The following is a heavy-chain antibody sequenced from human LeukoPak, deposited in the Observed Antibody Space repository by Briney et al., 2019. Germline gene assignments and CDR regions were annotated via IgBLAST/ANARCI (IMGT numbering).Heavy chain of an antibody. D-gene: IGHD6-13*01. CDR2: IKSKPSGGTI. J-gene: IGHJ4*02. CDR3: AKTRPLDSSSWSHGDY. CDR1: GFTFTNAW. V-gene: IGHV3-15*07. Sequence: GGSLRLSCAASGFTFTNAWMNWVRQAPGKGLEWVGHIKSKPSGGTIDYAAPVKDRFTISRDDSKNTLYLQMNSLRAEDTAVYYCAKTRPLDSSSWSHGDYWGQGTLVTVSS.